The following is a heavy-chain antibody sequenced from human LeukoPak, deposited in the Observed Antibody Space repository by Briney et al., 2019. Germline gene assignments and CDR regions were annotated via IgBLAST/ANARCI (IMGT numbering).Heavy chain of an antibody. V-gene: IGHV3-9*01. CDR1: GFTFDDYA. CDR3: AKSPGPTTVVTILDY. CDR2: ISWNSGSI. J-gene: IGHJ4*02. Sequence: GRSLRLSCAAPGFTFDDYAMHWVRQAPGKGLEWVSGISWNSGSIGYADSVKGRFTISRDNAKNSLYLQMNSLRAEDTALYYCAKSPGPTTVVTILDYWGQGTLVTVSS. D-gene: IGHD4-23*01.